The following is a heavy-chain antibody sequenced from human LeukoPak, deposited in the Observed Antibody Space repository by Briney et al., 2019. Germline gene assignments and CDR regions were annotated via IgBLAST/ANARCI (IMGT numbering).Heavy chain of an antibody. CDR3: ARGTGDTSSWYHDY. CDR2: ISYDGSNI. J-gene: IGHJ4*02. CDR1: GLTFSSFA. D-gene: IGHD6-13*01. Sequence: PGGSLRLSCAASGLTFSSFAMHWVRQAPGKGLEWVAIISYDGSNIYYADSVKGRFTVSRDNSKNTLYLQMNSLRPEDTAVYHCARGTGDTSSWYHDYWGQGTLVTVS. V-gene: IGHV3-30-3*01.